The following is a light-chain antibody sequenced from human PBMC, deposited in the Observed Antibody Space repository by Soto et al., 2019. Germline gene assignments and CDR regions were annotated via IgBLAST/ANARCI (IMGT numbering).Light chain of an antibody. V-gene: IGKV3-20*01. J-gene: IGKJ1*01. CDR3: QPYGYSRT. Sequence: VLTQSPGTLSLSPGERATLSCRASQTLSSRHLAWYQQKPGQAPRLLIYGSTSRATDIPDRFSGSGSGTDFTLTISTLAPEDFAIYYCQPYGYSRTFGQGTKVEIK. CDR1: QTLSSRH. CDR2: GST.